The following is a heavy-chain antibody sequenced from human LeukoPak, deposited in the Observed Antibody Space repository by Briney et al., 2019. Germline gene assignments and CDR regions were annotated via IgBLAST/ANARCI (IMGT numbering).Heavy chain of an antibody. J-gene: IGHJ3*02. CDR2: INPSGGST. CDR1: GYTFTSYY. D-gene: IGHD3-10*01. V-gene: IGHV1-46*01. Sequence: ASVKVSCKASGYTFTSYYMHWVRQAPGQGLEWMGIINPSGGSTSYAQKFQGRVTMTRDTSTSTVYMELSSLRSEDTAVCYCAKGRGSLDAFDIWGQGTMVTVSS. CDR3: AKGRGSLDAFDI.